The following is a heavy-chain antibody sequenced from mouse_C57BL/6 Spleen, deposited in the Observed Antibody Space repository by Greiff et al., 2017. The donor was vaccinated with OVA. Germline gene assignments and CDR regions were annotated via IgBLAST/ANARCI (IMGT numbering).Heavy chain of an antibody. CDR1: GYTFTSYW. CDR3: ARMNRGAWFAY. Sequence: QVQLQQSGAELVKPGASVKLSCKASGYTFTSYWITWVKQRPGQGLEWIGDIYPGSGSTNYTEKFKSQATLTVDTSSSTAYLQLSSLTSEDSAVYYCARMNRGAWFAYWGKGTLVTVSA. V-gene: IGHV1-55*01. J-gene: IGHJ3*01. CDR2: IYPGSGST.